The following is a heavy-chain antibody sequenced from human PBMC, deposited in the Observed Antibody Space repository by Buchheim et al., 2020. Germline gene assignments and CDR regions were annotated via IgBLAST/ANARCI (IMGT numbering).Heavy chain of an antibody. Sequence: EVQLVESGGGLVQPGGSLRLSCAASGFTFSSYWMSWVRQAPGKGLEWVANIKEEGSEKNYVDSVKGRFTIPRDNAKNSMYLQMNSLRAEDTAVYYCARGPYYHYYGMDVWGQGTT. V-gene: IGHV3-7*01. J-gene: IGHJ6*02. CDR1: GFTFSSYW. CDR3: ARGPYYHYYGMDV. CDR2: IKEEGSEK.